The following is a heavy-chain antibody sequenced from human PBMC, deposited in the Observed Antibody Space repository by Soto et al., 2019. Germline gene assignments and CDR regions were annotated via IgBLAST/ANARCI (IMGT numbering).Heavy chain of an antibody. CDR3: AHSRGYVSGGSCRTRYYFDY. V-gene: IGHV2-5*02. Sequence: SGPTLVNPTQTLTLTCTFSGFSLSTSGVGVGWIRQPPGKALEWLALIYWDDDKRYSPSLKSRLTITKDTSKNQVVLTMTNMDPVDTATYYCAHSRGYVSGGSCRTRYYFDYWAQRTLVTGSS. CDR2: IYWDDDK. J-gene: IGHJ4*02. CDR1: GFSLSTSGVG. D-gene: IGHD2-15*01.